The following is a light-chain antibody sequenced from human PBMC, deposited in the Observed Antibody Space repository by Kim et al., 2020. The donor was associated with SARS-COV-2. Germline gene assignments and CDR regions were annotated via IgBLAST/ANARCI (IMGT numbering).Light chain of an antibody. CDR1: QSISSY. V-gene: IGKV1-39*01. J-gene: IGKJ2*01. CDR3: QQSYSTPPYT. CDR2: AAS. Sequence: ASVGDRVTITCRASQSISSYLNWYQQKPGKAPKLLIYAASSLQSGVPSRFSGSGSGTDFTLTISSLQLEDFATYYCQQSYSTPPYTFGQGTKLEI.